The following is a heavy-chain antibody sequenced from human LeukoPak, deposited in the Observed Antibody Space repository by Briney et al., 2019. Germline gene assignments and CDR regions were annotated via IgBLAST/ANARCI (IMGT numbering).Heavy chain of an antibody. D-gene: IGHD3-10*01. CDR2: IYYSGST. CDR3: ARHVGYYGSGSYLDAFDI. V-gene: IGHV4-39*01. CDR1: GGSISSSSYY. Sequence: SETLSLTCTVSGGSISSSSYYWGWIRQPPGKGLEWIGSIYYSGSTCYNPSLKSRVTISVDTSKNQFSLKLSSVTAADTAVYYCARHVGYYGSGSYLDAFDIWGQGTMVTVSS. J-gene: IGHJ3*02.